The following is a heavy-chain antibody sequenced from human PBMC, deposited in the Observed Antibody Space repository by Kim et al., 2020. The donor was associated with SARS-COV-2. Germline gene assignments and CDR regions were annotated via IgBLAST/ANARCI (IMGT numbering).Heavy chain of an antibody. CDR3: VRGTWGDVNDY. CDR2: INTKKGDT. D-gene: IGHD3-16*01. CDR1: GDTSSTSG. J-gene: IGHJ4*02. Sequence: ASVKVSCKTSGDTSSTSGFSWVRQAPGQGLEWMGWINTKKGDTNYVQKFQDRVTMTTDSSTTAAYMELRSLKSDDTVVYYCVRGTWGDVNDYWGQGTLVT. V-gene: IGHV1-18*01.